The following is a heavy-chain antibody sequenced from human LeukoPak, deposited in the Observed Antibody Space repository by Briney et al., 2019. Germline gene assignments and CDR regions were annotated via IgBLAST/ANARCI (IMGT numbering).Heavy chain of an antibody. J-gene: IGHJ6*03. CDR2: IYYSGSA. CDR3: ARLRRYYGSGSYQIIAYRYYYMDV. Sequence: SETLSLTCTVSGGSISSSSYYWGWIRQPPGKGLESIGTIYYSGSAYYNPSLKSRVTISVDTSKNQFSLKLSSVTAADTAVYYCARLRRYYGSGSYQIIAYRYYYMDVWGKGTTVTISS. D-gene: IGHD3-10*01. CDR1: GGSISSSSYY. V-gene: IGHV4-39*07.